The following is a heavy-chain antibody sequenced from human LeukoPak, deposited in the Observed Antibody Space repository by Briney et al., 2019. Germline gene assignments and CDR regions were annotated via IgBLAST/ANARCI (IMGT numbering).Heavy chain of an antibody. Sequence: SQTLSLTCAISGDSFSSNSDTWNWIRQSPSRGLEWLGRTYYRSTWYNDYAVSVRGRITVNPDTPKNQFSLHLNSVTPEDTAVYYCARRLTQYDCFDPWGQGILVTVSS. CDR1: GDSFSSNSDT. J-gene: IGHJ5*02. CDR2: TYYRSTWYN. D-gene: IGHD2-2*01. CDR3: ARRLTQYDCFDP. V-gene: IGHV6-1*01.